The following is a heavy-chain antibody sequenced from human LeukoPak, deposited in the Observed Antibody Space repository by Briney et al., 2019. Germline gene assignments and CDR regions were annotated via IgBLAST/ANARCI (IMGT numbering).Heavy chain of an antibody. V-gene: IGHV3-30*02. D-gene: IGHD4-11*01. Sequence: PGGPLRLSCAAPGFTFSSYGMHWVRQAPGKGLEWVAFIRYDGSNKYYADSVKGRFTISRDNSKNTLYLQMDSLRAEDTAVYYCAKEAEGGPLYSPWNWFDPWGQGTLVTVSS. J-gene: IGHJ5*02. CDR1: GFTFSSYG. CDR3: AKEAEGGPLYSPWNWFDP. CDR2: IRYDGSNK.